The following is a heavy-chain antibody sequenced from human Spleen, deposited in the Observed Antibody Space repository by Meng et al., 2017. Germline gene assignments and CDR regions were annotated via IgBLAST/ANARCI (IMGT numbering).Heavy chain of an antibody. CDR1: GFIFSTYA. V-gene: IGHV3-30*04. CDR2: ISYDGSIK. D-gene: IGHD6-19*01. CDR3: AIAVAGRFDY. Sequence: GESLKISCAASGFIFSTYAMHWVRQAPGKGLEWVALISYDGSIKYYSDSVKGRFTISRDNSKNTLFLQMNSLRAEDTAVYYCAIAVAGRFDYWGQGTLVT. J-gene: IGHJ4*02.